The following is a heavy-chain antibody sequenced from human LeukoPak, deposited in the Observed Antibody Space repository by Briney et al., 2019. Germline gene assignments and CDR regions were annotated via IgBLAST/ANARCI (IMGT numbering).Heavy chain of an antibody. CDR3: NGLVDFDY. V-gene: IGHV3-49*04. Sequence: GGSLRLSCTTSGFAFDDFAMSWVRQPAGKGLEWVGFIRRRAYGGAAEYAASVKGRFIISRDDSKGIAYLQTNSLKTEDTAVYCRNGLVDFDYWGQGSRVIVSP. CDR2: IRRRAYGGAA. CDR1: GFAFDDFA. J-gene: IGHJ4*02.